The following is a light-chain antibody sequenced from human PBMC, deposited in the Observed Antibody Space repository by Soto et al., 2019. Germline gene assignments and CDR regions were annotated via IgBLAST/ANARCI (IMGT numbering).Light chain of an antibody. J-gene: IGLJ1*01. CDR3: SSFRSSSTLPYV. Sequence: QSALTQPASVSGSPGQSITISCTGTSSDVGGYDYVSWYQQCPGKAPKLIIYEVSYRPSGVSNRFSGSKSGNTASLTISGLRAEDEADYYCSSFRSSSTLPYVFGTGTKLTV. V-gene: IGLV2-14*01. CDR1: SSDVGGYDY. CDR2: EVS.